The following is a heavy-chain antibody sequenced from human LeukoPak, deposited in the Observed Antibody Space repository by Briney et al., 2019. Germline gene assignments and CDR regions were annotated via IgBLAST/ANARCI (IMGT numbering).Heavy chain of an antibody. J-gene: IGHJ4*02. D-gene: IGHD5-18*01. CDR3: AREAKSQLWFVLGY. Sequence: GGSLRLSCAASGFTFSSYAIHWVRQAPGKGLGWVAVISYDGSNKYYAHSVKGRFTISRDNSKNTLYLQMTSLRAADTAVYYCAREAKSQLWFVLGYWGQGTLVTVSS. V-gene: IGHV3-30*04. CDR2: ISYDGSNK. CDR1: GFTFSSYA.